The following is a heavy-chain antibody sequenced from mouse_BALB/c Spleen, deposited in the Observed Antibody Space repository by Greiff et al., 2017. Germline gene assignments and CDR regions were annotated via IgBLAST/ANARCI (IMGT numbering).Heavy chain of an antibody. J-gene: IGHJ4*01. CDR3: ARGYYGSY. D-gene: IGHD1-1*01. CDR2: IDPENGNT. V-gene: IGHV14-1*02. CDR1: GFNIKDYY. Sequence: VQLHQSGAELVRPGALVKLSCKASGFNIKDYYMHWVKQRPEQGLEWIGWIDPENGNTIYDPKFQGKASITADTSSNTAYLQLSSLTSEDTAVYYCARGYYGSYWGQGTSVTVSS.